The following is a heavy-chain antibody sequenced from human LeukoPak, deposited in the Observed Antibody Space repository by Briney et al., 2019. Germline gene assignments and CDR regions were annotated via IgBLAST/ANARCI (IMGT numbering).Heavy chain of an antibody. V-gene: IGHV1-69*04. CDR1: GGTFSSYA. CDR3: AREGKSWFGESSNWFDP. Sequence: GASVKVSCKASGGTFSSYAISWVRQAPGQGLEWMGRIIPILGIANYAQKFQGRVTITADKSTSTAYMELSSLRSEDTAVYYCAREGKSWFGESSNWFDPWGQGTLVTVSS. D-gene: IGHD3-10*01. J-gene: IGHJ5*02. CDR2: IIPILGIA.